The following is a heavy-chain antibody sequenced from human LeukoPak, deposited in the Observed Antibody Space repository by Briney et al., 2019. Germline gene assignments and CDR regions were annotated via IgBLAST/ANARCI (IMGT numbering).Heavy chain of an antibody. CDR2: IYSGGST. CDR1: GFTVSSNY. Sequence: GGSLRLSRAASGFTVSSNYMSWVRQAPGKGLEWVSVIYSGGSTYYADSVKGRFTISRDNSKNTLYLQMNSLRAEDTAVYYCARDSVDTAMIDYWGQGTLVTVSS. CDR3: ARDSVDTAMIDY. V-gene: IGHV3-66*02. J-gene: IGHJ4*02. D-gene: IGHD5-18*01.